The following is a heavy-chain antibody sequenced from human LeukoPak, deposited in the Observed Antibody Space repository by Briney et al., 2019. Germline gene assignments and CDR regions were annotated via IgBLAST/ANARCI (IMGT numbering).Heavy chain of an antibody. V-gene: IGHV4-34*01. Sequence: PSETLSLTCAVYGGSFSGYYWSWIRQPPGKGLEWIGEINHSGSTNYNPSLKSRVTISVDTSKNQFSLKLSSVTAADTAVYYCARGYDSSGYLYYYYYMGVWGKGTTVTVSS. CDR1: GGSFSGYY. CDR3: ARGYDSSGYLYYYYYMGV. CDR2: INHSGST. D-gene: IGHD3-22*01. J-gene: IGHJ6*03.